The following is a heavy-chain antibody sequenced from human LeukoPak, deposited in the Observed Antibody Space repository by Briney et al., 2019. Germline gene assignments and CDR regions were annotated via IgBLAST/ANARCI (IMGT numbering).Heavy chain of an antibody. Sequence: GGSLRLSCAASGFTFSTYAMGWVRQAPGEGLEWVSSIKGGGGDPFYADSVRGRFIISRDKSKNTLYLQLNSLRAEDTAVYFCAQGGHDYNPFYYWGQGTLVTVSS. CDR1: GFTFSTYA. D-gene: IGHD4-11*01. CDR3: AQGGHDYNPFYY. J-gene: IGHJ4*02. CDR2: IKGGGGDP. V-gene: IGHV3-23*01.